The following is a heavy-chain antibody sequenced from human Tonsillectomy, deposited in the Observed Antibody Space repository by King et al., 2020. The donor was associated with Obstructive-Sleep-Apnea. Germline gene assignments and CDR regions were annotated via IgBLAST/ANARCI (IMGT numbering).Heavy chain of an antibody. D-gene: IGHD2-2*01. J-gene: IGHJ6*02. V-gene: IGHV1-69*04. CDR3: ARDGCIITGCQHNYYYGSDV. CDR2: IIPILDIP. CDR1: GGTFSNYA. Sequence: QLVQSGAEVKKPGSAVKVSCKASGGTFSNYAISWVRQAPGQGLEWMGGIIPILDIPNYAQKFQGRVTITAGMSTRTAYMELSSLRSEDTAIYYCARDGCIITGCQHNYYYGSDVWGQGTTVTVSS.